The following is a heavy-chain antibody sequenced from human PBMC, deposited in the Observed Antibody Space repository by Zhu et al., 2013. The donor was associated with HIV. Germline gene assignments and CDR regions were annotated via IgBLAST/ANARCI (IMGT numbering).Heavy chain of an antibody. CDR2: ISYGGST. Sequence: VQLQESGPGLVKPSETLSLTCAVSGGSISSSYWSWIRQLPGKGLEWIGYISYGGSTNYNPSLNSRVTISLDTSKNHFSLKLSSVTAADTAVYYCARVRSNTWYEVFDYWGQGALVTVSS. V-gene: IGHV4-59*01. D-gene: IGHD6-13*01. CDR1: GGSISSSY. CDR3: ARVRSNTWYEVFDY. J-gene: IGHJ4*02.